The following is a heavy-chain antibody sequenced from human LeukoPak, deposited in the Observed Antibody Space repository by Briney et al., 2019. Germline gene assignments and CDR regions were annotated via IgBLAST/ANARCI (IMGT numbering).Heavy chain of an antibody. Sequence: ASVKVSCKASGYTFTGYYMHWVRQAPGQGLEWMGWISAYNGNTNYAQKLQGRVTMTTDTSTSTAYMELRSLRSDDTAVYYCARGPLRLGELSLLNDWGQGTLVTVSS. CDR3: ARGPLRLGELSLLND. V-gene: IGHV1-18*04. CDR1: GYTFTGYY. J-gene: IGHJ4*02. D-gene: IGHD3-16*02. CDR2: ISAYNGNT.